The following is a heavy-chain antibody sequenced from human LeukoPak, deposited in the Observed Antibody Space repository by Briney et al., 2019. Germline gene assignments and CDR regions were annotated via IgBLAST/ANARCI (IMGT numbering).Heavy chain of an antibody. V-gene: IGHV4-59*01. CDR3: ARVEMLSGAFDI. Sequence: SETLSLTCTVSGGSISSYYWSWIRQPPGKGLEWIGYIYYSGSTNYNPSLKSRVTISVDTSKNQFSLKLSSVTAADTAVYYCARVEMLSGAFDIWGQGTMVTVSS. D-gene: IGHD3-10*02. CDR1: GGSISSYY. CDR2: IYYSGST. J-gene: IGHJ3*02.